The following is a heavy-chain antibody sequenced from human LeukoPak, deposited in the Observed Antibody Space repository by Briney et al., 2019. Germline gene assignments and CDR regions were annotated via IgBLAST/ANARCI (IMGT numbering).Heavy chain of an antibody. CDR1: GYTFTSYY. J-gene: IGHJ5*02. CDR3: ARDFEHYDFWSGYRTPNWFDP. D-gene: IGHD3-3*01. V-gene: IGHV1-46*01. Sequence: ASVKVSCKASGYTFTSYYMHRVRQAPGQGLEWMGIINPSGGSTSYAQKFQGRVTMTRDMSTSTVYVELSSLRSEDTAVYYCARDFEHYDFWSGYRTPNWFDPWGQGTLVTVSS. CDR2: INPSGGST.